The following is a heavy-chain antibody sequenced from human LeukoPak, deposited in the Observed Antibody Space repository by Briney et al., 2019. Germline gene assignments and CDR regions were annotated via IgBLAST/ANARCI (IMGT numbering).Heavy chain of an antibody. CDR3: ARALGSSSDY. V-gene: IGHV3-74*01. Sequence: PGGSLRVSCAASGFTFSSYWIHWVRQAPGKGLVWVSRVNSDGSRTSYADSVKGRFTISRDNAKNTVYLQMHSLRAEDTAVYYCARALGSSSDYWGQGTLVTVSS. J-gene: IGHJ4*02. D-gene: IGHD1-26*01. CDR1: GFTFSSYW. CDR2: VNSDGSRT.